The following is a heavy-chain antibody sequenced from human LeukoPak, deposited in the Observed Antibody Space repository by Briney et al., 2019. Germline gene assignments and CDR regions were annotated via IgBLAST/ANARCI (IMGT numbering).Heavy chain of an antibody. Sequence: GGSLRLSCAASGFTFSSYEMNWVRQAPGKGLEWVSYISSSGSTIYYADSVKGRFTISRDNAKNSLYLQMNSLRAEDTAAYYCASSDSGWFDYWGQGTLVTVSS. CDR1: GFTFSSYE. V-gene: IGHV3-48*03. CDR2: ISSSGSTI. D-gene: IGHD6-19*01. CDR3: ASSDSGWFDY. J-gene: IGHJ4*02.